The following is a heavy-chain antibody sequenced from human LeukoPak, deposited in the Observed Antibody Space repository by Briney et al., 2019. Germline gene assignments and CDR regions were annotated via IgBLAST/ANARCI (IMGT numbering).Heavy chain of an antibody. CDR3: ARDGLAAATLHWCFDL. J-gene: IGHJ2*01. D-gene: IGHD2-15*01. CDR2: ISSSSSYI. V-gene: IGHV3-21*01. CDR1: GFTFSSYS. Sequence: GGSLRLSCAASGFTFSSYSMNWVRQAPGKGLEWVSSISSSSSYIYYADSVKGRFTISRDNAGNSLYLQINSLRAEDTAVYYCARDGLAAATLHWCFDLWGRGTLVTVSS.